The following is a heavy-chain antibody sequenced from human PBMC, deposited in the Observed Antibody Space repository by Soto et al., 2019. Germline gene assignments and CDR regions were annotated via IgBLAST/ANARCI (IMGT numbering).Heavy chain of an antibody. Sequence: VQLVQVGAEVKKPGASVKVSCKASGNTFTSYGFSWVRQAPGQGLEWMGWISAYNGNTNYAQKFQGRVTMTTDTSTNTAYMEVRSLRSGDTAVYYCATSDRYYYGMDVWGQGTTVTVSS. CDR2: ISAYNGNT. J-gene: IGHJ6*02. CDR1: GNTFTSYG. V-gene: IGHV1-18*01. CDR3: ATSDRYYYGMDV.